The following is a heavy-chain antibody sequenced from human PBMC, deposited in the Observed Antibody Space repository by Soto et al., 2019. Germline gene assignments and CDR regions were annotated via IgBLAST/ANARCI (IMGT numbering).Heavy chain of an antibody. CDR2: ISGYNGDT. D-gene: IGHD2-8*01. CDR3: AKNGQPPYYYYGLDV. V-gene: IGHV1-18*01. Sequence: QGQLVQSGGEVKKPGASVKVSCKTSGYTFSRYGISWVRQAPGQVLEWMGWISGYNGDTNYARKFQGRVTMTIDTSTTTAYMELRSLTSDDTAVYYCAKNGQPPYYYYGLDVWGQGTTVTVSS. CDR1: GYTFSRYG. J-gene: IGHJ6*02.